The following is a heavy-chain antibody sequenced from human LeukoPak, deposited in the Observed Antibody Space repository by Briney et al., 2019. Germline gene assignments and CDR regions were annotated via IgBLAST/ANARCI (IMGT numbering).Heavy chain of an antibody. CDR1: GFTFSSYS. Sequence: NPGGSLRLSCAASGFTFSSYSMNWVRQAPGKGLEWGSSISSSSSYIYYADSVKGRFTISRDNAKNSLYLQMNSLRAEDTAVYYCAREIETYYDFWSGYPNWFDPWGQGTLVTVSS. V-gene: IGHV3-21*01. J-gene: IGHJ5*02. CDR2: ISSSSSYI. CDR3: AREIETYYDFWSGYPNWFDP. D-gene: IGHD3-3*01.